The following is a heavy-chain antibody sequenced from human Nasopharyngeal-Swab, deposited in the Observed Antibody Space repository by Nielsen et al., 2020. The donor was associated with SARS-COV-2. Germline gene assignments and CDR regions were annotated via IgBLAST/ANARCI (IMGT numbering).Heavy chain of an antibody. D-gene: IGHD3-16*01. Sequence: WVRQAPGQRLEWMGWINAGNGNTKYSQKFQGRVTITRDTSASTAHMDLSSLRSEDTAVYYCARDGYYDYVWGSSTSYFDYWGQGTLVTVSS. CDR2: INAGNGNT. J-gene: IGHJ4*02. CDR3: ARDGYYDYVWGSSTSYFDY. V-gene: IGHV1-3*01.